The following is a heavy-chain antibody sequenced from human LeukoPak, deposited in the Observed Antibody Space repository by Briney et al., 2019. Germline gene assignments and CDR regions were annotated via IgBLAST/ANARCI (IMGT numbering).Heavy chain of an antibody. V-gene: IGHV3-33*06. CDR1: GFTFSSYG. J-gene: IGHJ4*02. D-gene: IGHD6-19*01. CDR3: AKDHSSGWYVDDY. Sequence: GGSLRLSCAASGFTFSSYGMHWVRQAPGKGLEWVAVIWYDGSNKYYADSVKGRFTISRDSSKNTLYLQMNSLRAEDTAVYYCAKDHSSGWYVDDYWGQGTLVTVSS. CDR2: IWYDGSNK.